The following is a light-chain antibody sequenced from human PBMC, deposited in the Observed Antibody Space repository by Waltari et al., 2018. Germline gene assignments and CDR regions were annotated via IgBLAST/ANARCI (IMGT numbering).Light chain of an antibody. CDR2: KAS. J-gene: IGKJ1*01. V-gene: IGKV1-5*03. CDR3: QQYSTYSRT. Sequence: DVQMTQSPSTLSASVGDRVTITCRASQSISNWLAWYQQKPGKAPNVLIYKASNLESGVPSRFSGSGSGTEFTLTIISLQPDDCATYYCQQYSTYSRTFGQGTKVEIK. CDR1: QSISNW.